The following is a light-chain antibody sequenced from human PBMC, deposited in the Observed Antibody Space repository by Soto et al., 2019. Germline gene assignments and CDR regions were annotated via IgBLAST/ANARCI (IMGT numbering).Light chain of an antibody. CDR3: QQYNNWYT. Sequence: EIVMTQSPATLSVSPGERATLSCRVSQSVRSNLAWYQQKPGQAPRLLVYGASTRATGIPARFSGSGSGTEFTLTISSLQSEDFAVYYCQQYNNWYTFGQGTKLEIK. J-gene: IGKJ2*01. CDR2: GAS. CDR1: QSVRSN. V-gene: IGKV3-15*01.